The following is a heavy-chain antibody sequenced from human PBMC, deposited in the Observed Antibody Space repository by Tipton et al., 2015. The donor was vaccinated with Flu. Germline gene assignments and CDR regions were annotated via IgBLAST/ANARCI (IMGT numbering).Heavy chain of an antibody. D-gene: IGHD2-15*01. CDR1: GGSISSYY. CDR3: ARGSRALAARYGY. Sequence: TLSLTCTVSGGSISSYYWSWIRQPPGKGLEWIGYIYYSGSTNYNPSLKSRVTISVDTSKNQFSLKLSSVTAADTAVYYCARGSRALAARYGYWGQGTLVTVSS. CDR2: IYYSGST. J-gene: IGHJ4*02. V-gene: IGHV4-59*01.